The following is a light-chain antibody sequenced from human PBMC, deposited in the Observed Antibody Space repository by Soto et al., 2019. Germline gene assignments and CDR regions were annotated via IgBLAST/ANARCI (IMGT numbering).Light chain of an antibody. CDR2: HAS. V-gene: IGKV3-15*01. Sequence: EIVMTQSPATLSVSPGERATLSCRASESVSNNLAWYQQKFGQAPRLLIYHASTRATGIPARFSGSGSGTELTLTISSLQSEDCALYYCQHYNEWPLTFGGGTKVEIK. CDR3: QHYNEWPLT. J-gene: IGKJ4*01. CDR1: ESVSNN.